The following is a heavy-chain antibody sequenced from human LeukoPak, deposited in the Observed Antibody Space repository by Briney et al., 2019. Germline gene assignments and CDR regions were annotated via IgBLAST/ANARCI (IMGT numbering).Heavy chain of an antibody. V-gene: IGHV4-39*01. D-gene: IGHD3-22*01. CDR2: INYSGNT. J-gene: IGHJ4*02. CDR1: GGSISSSSYY. CDR3: ASTYYYDSSGYWGDY. Sequence: SETLSLTCAVSGGSISSSSYYWGWVRQPPGKGLEWIGTINYSGNTYYNPSLKSRVTISVDTSKSQFSLKLSSVTAADTAVYYCASTYYYDSSGYWGDYWGQGTLVTVSP.